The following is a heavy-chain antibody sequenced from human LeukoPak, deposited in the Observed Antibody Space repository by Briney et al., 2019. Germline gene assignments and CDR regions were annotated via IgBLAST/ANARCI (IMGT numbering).Heavy chain of an antibody. V-gene: IGHV4-59*08. Sequence: SETLSLTCTVSRGSIRTYYWSWIRQSPGKGLEWIGYIYDSGTTKYNPSLKSRVTISVDTSKNQFSLKLNSVTAADTAVYYCARSGGTYYDTDAFDIWGQGTMVTVSS. CDR2: IYDSGTT. D-gene: IGHD1-26*01. J-gene: IGHJ3*02. CDR1: RGSIRTYY. CDR3: ARSGGTYYDTDAFDI.